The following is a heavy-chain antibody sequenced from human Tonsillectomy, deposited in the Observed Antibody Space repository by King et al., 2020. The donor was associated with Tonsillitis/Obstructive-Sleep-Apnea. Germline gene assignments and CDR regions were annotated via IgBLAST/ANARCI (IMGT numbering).Heavy chain of an antibody. D-gene: IGHD6-19*01. J-gene: IGHJ4*02. V-gene: IGHV2-5*02. CDR2: IYWDDDK. Sequence: TLKESGPTLVKPTQTLTLTCTFSGFSLSTSGVGVGWIRQPPGKALEWLALIYWDDDKRYSPSLKSRLTITKDTSKNQVVLTRTNMAPVDTATYYCARSPLIAVAASYYFDYWGQGTLVTVSS. CDR3: ARSPLIAVAASYYFDY. CDR1: GFSLSTSGVG.